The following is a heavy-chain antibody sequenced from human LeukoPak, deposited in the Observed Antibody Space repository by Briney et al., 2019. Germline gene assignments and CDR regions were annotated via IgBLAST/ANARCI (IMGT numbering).Heavy chain of an antibody. CDR3: AKERESYDFWSGYDRYYFDY. J-gene: IGHJ4*02. CDR1: GFTFSSYG. D-gene: IGHD3-3*01. CDR2: IRYDGSNK. V-gene: IGHV3-30*02. Sequence: GGSLRLSCAASGFTFSSYGMHWVRQAPGKGLEWVAFIRYDGSNKYYADSVKGRFTISRDNSKNTLYLQMNSLRAEDTAVYYCAKERESYDFWSGYDRYYFDYWGQGTLVTVSS.